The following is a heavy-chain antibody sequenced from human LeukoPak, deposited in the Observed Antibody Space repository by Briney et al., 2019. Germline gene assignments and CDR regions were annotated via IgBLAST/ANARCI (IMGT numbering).Heavy chain of an antibody. CDR2: IIPIFGTA. J-gene: IGHJ4*02. V-gene: IGHV1-69*13. CDR3: ARRHWDDILTGYYIFDY. Sequence: SVKVSCKASGGTFISYAISWVRQAPGQGLEWMGGIIPIFGTANYAQKFQGRVTITADESTSTAYMELSSLRSEDTAVYYCARRHWDDILTGYYIFDYWGQGTLVTVSS. CDR1: GGTFISYA. D-gene: IGHD3-9*01.